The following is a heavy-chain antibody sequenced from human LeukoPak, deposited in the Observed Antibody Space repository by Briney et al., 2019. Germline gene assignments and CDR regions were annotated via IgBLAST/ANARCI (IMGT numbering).Heavy chain of an antibody. V-gene: IGHV1-18*01. J-gene: IGHJ4*02. Sequence: ASVKVSCKASGYTFTSYGISWVRQAPGQGLEWMGWVSAYNGNTNYAQKLQGRVTMTTDTSTSTAYMERRSLRSDDTAVYYCARAPLNNWNDGSFDYWGQGTLVTVSS. CDR1: GYTFTSYG. CDR2: VSAYNGNT. CDR3: ARAPLNNWNDGSFDY. D-gene: IGHD1-1*01.